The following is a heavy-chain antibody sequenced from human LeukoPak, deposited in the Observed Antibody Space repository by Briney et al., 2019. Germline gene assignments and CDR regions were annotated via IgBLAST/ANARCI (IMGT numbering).Heavy chain of an antibody. V-gene: IGHV3-48*01. CDR1: GFTFSSYT. D-gene: IGHD3-22*01. J-gene: IGHJ4*02. CDR3: VRHYGSSGYYFTDPPRLCFDY. CDR2: IGSSSTTI. Sequence: GGSLRLSCAASGFTFSSYTMNWVRQAPGKGLEWISYIGSSSTTIYYADSVKGRFTISRDNAKNSLYLQMNSLRAEDTAVYYCVRHYGSSGYYFTDPPRLCFDYWGQGTLVTVSS.